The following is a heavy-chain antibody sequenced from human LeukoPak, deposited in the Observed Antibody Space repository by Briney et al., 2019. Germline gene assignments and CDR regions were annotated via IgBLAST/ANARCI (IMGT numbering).Heavy chain of an antibody. CDR2: IYHSGST. Sequence: TPSETLSLTCAVSGDSISSSNWWSGVRQPPGEGLEWIGEIYHSGSTNYNPSLKSRVTIPVDKSKNQFSLKLSSVTAADTAVYYCARMGAGTAAAGYYFDYWGQGTLVTVSS. CDR1: GDSISSSNW. CDR3: ARMGAGTAAAGYYFDY. V-gene: IGHV4-4*02. J-gene: IGHJ4*02. D-gene: IGHD6-13*01.